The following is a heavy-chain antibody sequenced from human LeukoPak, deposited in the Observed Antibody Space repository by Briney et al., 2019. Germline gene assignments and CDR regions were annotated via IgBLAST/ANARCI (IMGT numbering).Heavy chain of an antibody. V-gene: IGHV3-7*01. CDR2: IKQDVSEK. CDR1: GFIFSNYW. CDR3: TRRSAALVGFDY. Sequence: GGSLRLSCAASGFIFSNYWMRSVCQAPGKRPEWVANIKQDVSEKNYVDSVKGRFTISRDNAKNSLYLQMNSLRVEDTAVYYCTRRSAALVGFDYWGQGTLVTVPS. D-gene: IGHD2-2*01. J-gene: IGHJ4*02.